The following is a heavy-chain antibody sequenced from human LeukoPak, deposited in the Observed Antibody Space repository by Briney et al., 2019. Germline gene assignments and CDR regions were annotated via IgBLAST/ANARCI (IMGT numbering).Heavy chain of an antibody. Sequence: SVKVSCMASGGSFSSYAISSVRQAPRQGLEWMGGIIPIFGTANYAQKFQGRVNITADDSTSTVYMELSSLRSEDTAVYYCTRVHSGYYYQDPGSLVYWGQGALVTVSS. CDR2: IIPIFGTA. CDR3: TRVHSGYYYQDPGSLVY. J-gene: IGHJ4*02. CDR1: GGSFSSYA. D-gene: IGHD3-22*01. V-gene: IGHV1-69*13.